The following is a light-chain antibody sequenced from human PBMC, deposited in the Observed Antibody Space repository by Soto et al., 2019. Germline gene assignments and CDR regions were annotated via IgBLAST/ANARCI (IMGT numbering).Light chain of an antibody. CDR3: QQYGSSPGT. J-gene: IGKJ2*01. CDR2: GAS. Sequence: EIVLTQSPGTLSLSPGERATLSCWASQSVSFSYLAWYQQKPGQAPRLLIYGASSRAAGIPNRFSGRGSGTDFTLTISRLEPEDFAVYYCQQYGSSPGTFGQGTKLEI. CDR1: QSVSFSY. V-gene: IGKV3-20*01.